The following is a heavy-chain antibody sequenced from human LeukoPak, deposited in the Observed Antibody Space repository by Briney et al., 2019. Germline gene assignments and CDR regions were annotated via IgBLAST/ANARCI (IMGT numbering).Heavy chain of an antibody. V-gene: IGHV1-2*02. Sequence: ASVKVSCKASGYTFTGYYMHWVRQAPGQGLERVGWINPNSGGTNYAQKFQGRVTMTRDTAISTAYMEVSRLRSDDTAVYYCATAVVVAATSFDYWGQGTLATVSS. CDR3: ATAVVVAATSFDY. J-gene: IGHJ4*02. D-gene: IGHD2-15*01. CDR1: GYTFTGYY. CDR2: INPNSGGT.